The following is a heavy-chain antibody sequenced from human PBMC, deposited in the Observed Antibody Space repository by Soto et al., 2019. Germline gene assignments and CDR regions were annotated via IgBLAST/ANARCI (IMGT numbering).Heavy chain of an antibody. CDR2: IYYSGST. V-gene: IGHV4-31*03. CDR3: ATGRDYYFDY. Sequence: LSLTCTVSGGSISSGCYYWSWIRQHPGKGLEWIGYIYYSGSTYYNPSLKSRVTISVDTSKNQFSLKLSSVTAADTAVYYCATGRDYYFDYWGQGTLVTVSS. CDR1: GGSISSGCYY. J-gene: IGHJ4*02.